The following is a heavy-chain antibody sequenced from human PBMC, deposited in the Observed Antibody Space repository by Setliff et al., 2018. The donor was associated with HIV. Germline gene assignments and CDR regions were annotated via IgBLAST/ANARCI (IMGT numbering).Heavy chain of an antibody. V-gene: IGHV4-59*11. D-gene: IGHD5-18*01. Sequence: PSETLSLTCTVSVGSISSHYWSWIRQPPGKGLEWIGYIYYTGSTYYNPSLESRVTMSVDTSKNQFSLKLKFVTAADTAIYYCTRGRTDTAMAHDYWGQGTPFTVAS. CDR2: IYYTGST. CDR3: TRGRTDTAMAHDY. CDR1: VGSISSHY. J-gene: IGHJ4*02.